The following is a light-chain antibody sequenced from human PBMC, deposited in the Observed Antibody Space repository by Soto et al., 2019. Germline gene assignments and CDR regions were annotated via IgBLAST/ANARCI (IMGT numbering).Light chain of an antibody. J-gene: IGKJ4*01. CDR1: QSISSY. Sequence: DIQMTQSPSSLSASVGDRVTITCRASQSISSYLNWYQQKPGKAPKLLIYAASSLQSGVPSRFSGIGSGTDFTLTISSLQPEDFATYNCQQSYSTPNTFGGGTKVEIK. CDR3: QQSYSTPNT. V-gene: IGKV1-39*01. CDR2: AAS.